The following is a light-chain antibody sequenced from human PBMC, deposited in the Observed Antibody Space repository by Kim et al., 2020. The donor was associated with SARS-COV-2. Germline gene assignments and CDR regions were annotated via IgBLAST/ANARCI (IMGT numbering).Light chain of an antibody. CDR1: QSVLYSSNNKNY. Sequence: DIVMTQSPDSLAVSLGERATINCKSSQSVLYSSNNKNYLAWYQQKPGQPPKLLIYWASTRESGVPDRFSGSGSGTDFTLTISSLQAEDVEFFYCQKYNSTPLTSGGGTR. CDR2: WAS. V-gene: IGKV4-1*01. J-gene: IGKJ4*01. CDR3: QKYNSTPLT.